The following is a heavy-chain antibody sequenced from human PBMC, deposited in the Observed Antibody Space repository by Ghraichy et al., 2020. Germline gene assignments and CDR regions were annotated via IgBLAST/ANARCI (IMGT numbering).Heavy chain of an antibody. V-gene: IGHV3-30*18. CDR3: AKERIAAAVPYYYYYYMDV. D-gene: IGHD6-13*01. J-gene: IGHJ6*03. CDR2: ISYDGSNK. CDR1: GFTFSSYG. Sequence: GGSLRLSCAASGFTFSSYGMHWVRQAPGKGLEWVAVISYDGSNKYYADSVKGRFTISRDNSKNTLYLQMNSLRAEDTAVYYCAKERIAAAVPYYYYYYMDVWGKGTTVTVSS.